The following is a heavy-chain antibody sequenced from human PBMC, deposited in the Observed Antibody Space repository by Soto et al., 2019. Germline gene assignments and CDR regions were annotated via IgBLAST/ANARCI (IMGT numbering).Heavy chain of an antibody. CDR3: AKPLTTTLTGYYYGMDV. CDR1: GVTFDDYT. Sequence: GGSLRLSCAASGVTFDDYTMHWVRQAPGKGLEWVSLISWDGGSTYYADSVKGRFTISRDNSKNSLYLRMNSLRTEDTALYYCAKPLTTTLTGYYYGMDVWGQGTTVTVSS. J-gene: IGHJ6*02. CDR2: ISWDGGST. V-gene: IGHV3-43*01. D-gene: IGHD4-17*01.